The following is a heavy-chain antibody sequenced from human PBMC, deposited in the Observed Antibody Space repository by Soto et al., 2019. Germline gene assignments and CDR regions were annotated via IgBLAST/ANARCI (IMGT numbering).Heavy chain of an antibody. CDR3: ARDDEYSGTGTTVAFDY. Sequence: GGSLRLSCAASGFTFSSYWMSWVRQAPGKGLEWVANIKQDGSEKYYVDSVKGRFTISRDNAKNSLYLQMNSLRAEDTAVYYCARDDEYSGTGTTVAFDYWGQGTLVTVSS. J-gene: IGHJ4*02. V-gene: IGHV3-7*01. CDR1: GFTFSSYW. CDR2: IKQDGSEK. D-gene: IGHD1-7*01.